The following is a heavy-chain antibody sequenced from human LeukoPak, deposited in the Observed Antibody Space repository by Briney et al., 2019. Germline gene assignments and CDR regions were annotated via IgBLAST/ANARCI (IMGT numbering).Heavy chain of an antibody. CDR1: GASISSGAYY. Sequence: PSETLSLTCTVSGASISSGAYYWSWIRQHPGKVRECIGYIYYSESPSYNPSLKIRVTISVDTSKNQFSLNLRSVTAADTAVYYCARDSSTWWFDYWGQGTLVTVSS. V-gene: IGHV4-31*03. D-gene: IGHD6-13*01. CDR3: ARDSSTWWFDY. J-gene: IGHJ4*02. CDR2: IYYSESP.